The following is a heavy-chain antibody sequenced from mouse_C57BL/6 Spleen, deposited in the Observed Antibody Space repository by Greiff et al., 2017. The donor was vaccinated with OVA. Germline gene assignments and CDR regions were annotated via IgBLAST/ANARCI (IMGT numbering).Heavy chain of an antibody. CDR1: GYTFTSYW. Sequence: QVQLQQPGAELVRPGSSVKLSCKASGYTFTSYWMDWVKQRPGQGLEWIGNIYPSDSETHYNQQFKDKATLTVDNSSSTAYMQLSSLTSEDAAVYYCARRPSTTVVDYWGQGTTLTVSS. D-gene: IGHD1-1*01. CDR2: IYPSDSET. CDR3: ARRPSTTVVDY. J-gene: IGHJ2*01. V-gene: IGHV1-61*01.